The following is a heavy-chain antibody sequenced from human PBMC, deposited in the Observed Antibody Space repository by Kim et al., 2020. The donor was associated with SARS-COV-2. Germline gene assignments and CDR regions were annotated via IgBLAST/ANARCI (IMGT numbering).Heavy chain of an antibody. Sequence: DKYYSTSLKPRLTISKDTSKNQVVLTMTNMDPVDTATYYCARGYSSTWYDYWGQGTLVTVSS. D-gene: IGHD6-13*01. V-gene: IGHV2-70*01. CDR3: ARGYSSTWYDY. CDR2: DK. J-gene: IGHJ4*02.